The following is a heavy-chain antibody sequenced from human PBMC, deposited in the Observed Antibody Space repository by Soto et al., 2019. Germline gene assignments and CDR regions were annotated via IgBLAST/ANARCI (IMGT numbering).Heavy chain of an antibody. V-gene: IGHV3-23*01. CDR1: RLTFSRYV. J-gene: IGHJ6*02. Sequence: PGGSLRLSCAAARLTFSRYVMTWVRQAPGKGLEWVSGISGSGGSTYYADSVKGRFTISRDNSKNTLYLQMNSLRAEDTAVYYCAKDGDVWGQGTTVTVSS. CDR2: ISGSGGST. CDR3: AKDGDV.